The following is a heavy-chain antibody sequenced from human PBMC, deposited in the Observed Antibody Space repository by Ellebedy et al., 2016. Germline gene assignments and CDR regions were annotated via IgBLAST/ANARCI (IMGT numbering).Heavy chain of an antibody. CDR1: GLNFNTFF. D-gene: IGHD4-17*01. CDR2: ISAGSDTT. V-gene: IGHV3-23*01. CDR3: RQGHYADL. Sequence: GGSLRLSXTASGLNFNTFFMSWVRQAPGKGLEWVSTISAGSDTTCLADSVKGRFTISRDSSKNSVYLRMNNLRVEDTAVYYCRQGHYADLWGQGTLVTVSS. J-gene: IGHJ4*02.